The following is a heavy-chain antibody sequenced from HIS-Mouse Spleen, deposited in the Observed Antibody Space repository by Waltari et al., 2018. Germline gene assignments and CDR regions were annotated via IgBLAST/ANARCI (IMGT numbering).Heavy chain of an antibody. Sequence: QLQLQESGPGLVKPSETLSTTCTVSGGSISSSRYYGGWIRQPPGKGLEWIGSIYYSGSTYYNPSLKSRVTISVDTSKNQFSLKLSSVTAADTAVYYCAREIPYSSSWYDWYFDLWGRGTLVTVSS. CDR1: GGSISSSRYY. V-gene: IGHV4-39*07. D-gene: IGHD6-13*01. J-gene: IGHJ2*01. CDR2: IYYSGST. CDR3: AREIPYSSSWYDWYFDL.